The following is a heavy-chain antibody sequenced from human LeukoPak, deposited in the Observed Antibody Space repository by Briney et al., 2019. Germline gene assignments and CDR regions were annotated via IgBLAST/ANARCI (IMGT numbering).Heavy chain of an antibody. V-gene: IGHV3-48*04. CDR1: GFTFSSYW. CDR2: VSISSGTI. J-gene: IGHJ4*02. Sequence: PGGSLRLSCAASGFTFSSYWMNWVRQAPGKGLEWISFVSISSGTIYYADSVNGRFRISRDNAKSSLDLEMNSLRAEDTAVYYCARAMSTFGGVRNYFDSWGQGTLVTVSS. D-gene: IGHD3-16*01. CDR3: ARAMSTFGGVRNYFDS.